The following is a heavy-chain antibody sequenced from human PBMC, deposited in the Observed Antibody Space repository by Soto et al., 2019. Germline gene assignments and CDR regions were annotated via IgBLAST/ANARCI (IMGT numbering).Heavy chain of an antibody. V-gene: IGHV4-31*03. CDR3: ARLGYSGYDNAFDI. CDR1: GGSISSGAYY. CDR2: IYYSGST. Sequence: PSETLSLTCTVSGGSISSGAYYWSWIRQHPGKGLEWIGYIYYSGSTYYSPSLKSRVTISVDTSKNQFSLKLSSVTAADTAVYYCARLGYSGYDNAFDIWGQGTMVTVSS. J-gene: IGHJ3*02. D-gene: IGHD5-12*01.